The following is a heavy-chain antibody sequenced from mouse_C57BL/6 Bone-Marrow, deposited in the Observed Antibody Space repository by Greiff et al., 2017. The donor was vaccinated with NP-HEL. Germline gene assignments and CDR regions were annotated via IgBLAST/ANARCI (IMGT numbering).Heavy chain of an antibody. V-gene: IGHV1-4*01. Sequence: QVQLQQSGAELARPGASVKMSCKASGYTFTSYTMHWVKQRPGQGLEWIGYINPSSGYTKYNQKFKDKDTLTADKASSTVYMQLRSLPSEDSAVYYGARMPGVYSGSSYYFDYWGQGTTLTVSS. CDR1: GYTFTSYT. CDR3: ARMPGVYSGSSYYFDY. CDR2: INPSSGYT. D-gene: IGHD1-1*01. J-gene: IGHJ2*01.